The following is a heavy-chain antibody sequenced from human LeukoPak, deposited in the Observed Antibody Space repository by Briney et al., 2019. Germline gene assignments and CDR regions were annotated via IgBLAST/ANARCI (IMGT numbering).Heavy chain of an antibody. J-gene: IGHJ4*02. D-gene: IGHD7-27*01. CDR1: GFTVSSNY. Sequence: GGSLRLSCAASGFTVSSNYMSWVRQAPGKGLEWVSSISGSGGSTYYADSVKGRFTISRDNSKNTLYLQMNSLRAEDTAVYYCAKGQLGITPYYFDYWGQGTLVTVSS. CDR2: ISGSGGST. CDR3: AKGQLGITPYYFDY. V-gene: IGHV3-23*01.